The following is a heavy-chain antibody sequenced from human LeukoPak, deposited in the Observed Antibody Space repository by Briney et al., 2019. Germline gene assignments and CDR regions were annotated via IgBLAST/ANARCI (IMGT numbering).Heavy chain of an antibody. CDR3: ARGIFYGGRKQNIWFDL. D-gene: IGHD2/OR15-2a*01. Sequence: SETLSLTCAVSGGPFRGFFWSWIRQAPGKGLEWIAEVSHGGTSNYNPSLKSRITISVDTSKSQFSLKLTSVTAADTAVYYCARGIFYGGRKQNIWFDLWAQGTLVTVSS. CDR2: VSHGGTS. V-gene: IGHV4-34*01. J-gene: IGHJ5*02. CDR1: GGPFRGFF.